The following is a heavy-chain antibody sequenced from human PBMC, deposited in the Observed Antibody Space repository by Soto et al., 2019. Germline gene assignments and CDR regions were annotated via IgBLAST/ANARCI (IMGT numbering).Heavy chain of an antibody. V-gene: IGHV3-9*01. Sequence: GGSLRLSCAASGFTFSSYSMHWVRQVPGKGLEWVSGINWNSGSIGYGDSVKGRFAISRDNAKNSLHLQMNSLSAEDTAFYYCVKDESINWYSGHFRHWRQGTLVTVSS. D-gene: IGHD6-13*01. J-gene: IGHJ1*01. CDR3: VKDESINWYSGHFRH. CDR1: GFTFSSYS. CDR2: INWNSGSI.